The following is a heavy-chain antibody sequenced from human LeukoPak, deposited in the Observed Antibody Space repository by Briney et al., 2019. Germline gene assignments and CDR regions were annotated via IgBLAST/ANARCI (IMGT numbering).Heavy chain of an antibody. CDR1: GDSISSSTYY. CDR3: ARHEGSYCVGDCHLRAFDY. D-gene: IGHD2-21*02. CDR2: IYYSGTT. Sequence: SETLSLTCTVSGDSISSSTYYWGWIRQPPGKGLEWIGSIYYSGTTYYNPSRKSRHTISVDKYKNQFSLKLSSVTAADTAVYYCARHEGSYCVGDCHLRAFDYWGQGTLVNVSS. V-gene: IGHV4-39*01. J-gene: IGHJ4*02.